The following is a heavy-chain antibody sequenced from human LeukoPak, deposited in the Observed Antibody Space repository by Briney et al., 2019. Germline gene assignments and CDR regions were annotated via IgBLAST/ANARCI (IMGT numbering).Heavy chain of an antibody. CDR2: IYTSGST. J-gene: IGHJ4*02. CDR3: ARAPWSSYYDYVWGSYSFDY. D-gene: IGHD3-16*01. Sequence: TLSLTCTVSGGSISSGSYYWSWIRQPAGKGLGWIGRIYTSGSTNYNPSLKSRVTISVDTSKNQFSLKLSSVTAADTAVYYCARAPWSSYYDYVWGSYSFDYWGQGTLVTVSS. CDR1: GGSISSGSYY. V-gene: IGHV4-61*02.